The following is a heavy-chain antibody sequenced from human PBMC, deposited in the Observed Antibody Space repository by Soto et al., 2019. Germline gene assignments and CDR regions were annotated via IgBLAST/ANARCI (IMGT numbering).Heavy chain of an antibody. J-gene: IGHJ4*02. Sequence: QVQLVESGGGVVQPGRSLRLSCAASGFTFSSYGMHWVRQAPGKGLEWVAVISYDGSNKYYADSVKGRFTISRDNSNNTLYLQMNSLRAEDTAVYYCAKEGWEQGVGGGSFDYWGQGTLVTVSS. CDR1: GFTFSSYG. CDR2: ISYDGSNK. D-gene: IGHD1-26*01. CDR3: AKEGWEQGVGGGSFDY. V-gene: IGHV3-30*18.